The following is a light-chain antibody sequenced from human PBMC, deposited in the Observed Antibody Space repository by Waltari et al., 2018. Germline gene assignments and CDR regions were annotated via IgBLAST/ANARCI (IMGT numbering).Light chain of an antibody. CDR2: GAS. CDR3: QQYNNWPLFT. Sequence: EIVMTQSPATLSVSPGEGATLSCRASQSVTSNLAWYQQKPGQAPRLLIYGASTRATGVPARFSGSGSGTEFTLTISSPQSEDFAVYYCQQYNNWPLFTFGPGTKVDIK. V-gene: IGKV3-15*01. J-gene: IGKJ3*01. CDR1: QSVTSN.